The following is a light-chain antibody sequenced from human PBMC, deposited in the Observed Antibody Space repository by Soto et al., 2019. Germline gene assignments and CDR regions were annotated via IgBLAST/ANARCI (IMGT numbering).Light chain of an antibody. Sequence: EIIMTQSPATLSVSPGARVPLSCRASQSVSDNVAWYQQKPGQAPRLLIYGASTRATGIPARFSGSGSGTDFTLTISRLEPEDFAVYYCQQRGWTFGQGTRW. J-gene: IGKJ1*01. V-gene: IGKV3-15*01. CDR3: QQRGWT. CDR2: GAS. CDR1: QSVSDN.